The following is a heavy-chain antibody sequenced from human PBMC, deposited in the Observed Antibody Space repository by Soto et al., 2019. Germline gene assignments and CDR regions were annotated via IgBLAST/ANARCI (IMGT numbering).Heavy chain of an antibody. V-gene: IGHV1-8*01. J-gene: IGHJ6*03. Sequence: GWMNPNSGNTGYAQKFQGRVTMTRNTSISTAYMELSSLRSEDTAVYYCARGRGACTNGVCYHYYYYYMDVWGKGTTVTVSS. D-gene: IGHD2-8*01. CDR2: MNPNSGNT. CDR3: ARGRGACTNGVCYHYYYYYMDV.